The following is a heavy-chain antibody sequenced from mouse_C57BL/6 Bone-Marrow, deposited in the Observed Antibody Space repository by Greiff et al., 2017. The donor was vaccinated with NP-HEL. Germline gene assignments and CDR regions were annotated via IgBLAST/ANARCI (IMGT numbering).Heavy chain of an antibody. CDR3: ASTYRRRVAY. V-gene: IGHV1-82*01. Sequence: QVQLQQSGPELVKPGASVKISCKASGYAFSSSWMNWVKQRPGKGLEWIGRIYPGDGATNYNGKFKGKATLTADTSSSTAYMQLSSLTSEDSAVYVRASTYRRRVAYWGQGTLVTVSA. D-gene: IGHD5-1*01. CDR1: GYAFSSSW. CDR2: IYPGDGAT. J-gene: IGHJ3*01.